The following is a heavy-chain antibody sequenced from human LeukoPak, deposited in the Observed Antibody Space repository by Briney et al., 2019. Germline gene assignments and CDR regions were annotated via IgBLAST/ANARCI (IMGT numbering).Heavy chain of an antibody. CDR2: ISGSGGST. CDR3: AKAIWFGELLSTVNFDY. Sequence: GGSLRLSCAASGFTFSSYAMSWVRQAPGKGLEWVSAISGSGGSTYYADSVKGRFTISRDNSKNTLYLQMNSLRAEDTAVYYCAKAIWFGELLSTVNFDYWAREPWSPSPQ. CDR1: GFTFSSYA. J-gene: IGHJ4*02. D-gene: IGHD3-10*01. V-gene: IGHV3-23*01.